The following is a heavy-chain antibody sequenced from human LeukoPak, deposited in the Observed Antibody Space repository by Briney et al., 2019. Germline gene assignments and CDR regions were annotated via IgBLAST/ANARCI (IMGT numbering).Heavy chain of an antibody. J-gene: IGHJ4*02. CDR3: ARECRDGYNYGDLDY. D-gene: IGHD5-24*01. Sequence: SVTVSCKASGGTFSSYAISWVRQAPGQGLEWMGRIIPILGIANYAQKFQGRVTITADKSTSTAYMELSSLRSEDTAVYYCARECRDGYNYGDLDYWGQGTLVTVSS. V-gene: IGHV1-69*04. CDR2: IIPILGIA. CDR1: GGTFSSYA.